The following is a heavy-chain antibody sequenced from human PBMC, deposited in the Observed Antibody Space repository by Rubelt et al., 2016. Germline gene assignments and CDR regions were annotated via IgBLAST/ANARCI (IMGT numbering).Heavy chain of an antibody. J-gene: IGHJ2*01. CDR2: ISGSGGST. CDR3: AKDRAYKQNWYFDL. V-gene: IGHV3-23*04. CDR1: GFTFSSYS. D-gene: IGHD5-24*01. Sequence: EVQLVESGGGLVKPGGSLRLSCAASGFTFSSYSMNWVRQAPGKGLEWVSAISGSGGSTYHAESVKGRFTISRDNSKNTLYLQMNSLRAEDTAVYYCAKDRAYKQNWYFDLWGRGTLVTVSS.